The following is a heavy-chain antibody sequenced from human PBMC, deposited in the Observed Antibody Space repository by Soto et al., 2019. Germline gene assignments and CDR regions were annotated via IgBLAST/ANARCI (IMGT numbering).Heavy chain of an antibody. V-gene: IGHV3-23*01. Sequence: GGSLRLSCAASGFIFSTYAMNWVRQAPGKGLEWVSAISSSGGSTFYAESVRGRFTISRDSSINTLYLQISTLRTEDTAIYYCAHPRGYGVFDAVDIWGQGTMVTVSS. D-gene: IGHD4-17*01. CDR2: ISSSGGST. CDR1: GFIFSTYA. CDR3: AHPRGYGVFDAVDI. J-gene: IGHJ3*02.